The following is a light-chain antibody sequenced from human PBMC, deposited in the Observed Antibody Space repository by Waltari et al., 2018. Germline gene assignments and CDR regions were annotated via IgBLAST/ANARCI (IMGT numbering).Light chain of an antibody. CDR3: IQGTHWPYT. V-gene: IGKV2-30*01. J-gene: IGKJ2*01. Sequence: DAVMTQSPLSLPATLGQPASISCRSSQSLVFSDGNTYLNWFQQRPGQSPRRLIYNVSNRDSGVPDRFSGSGSGTDFTLKISRVEAEDVGVYYCIQGTHWPYTFGQGTKLDIK. CDR2: NVS. CDR1: QSLVFSDGNTY.